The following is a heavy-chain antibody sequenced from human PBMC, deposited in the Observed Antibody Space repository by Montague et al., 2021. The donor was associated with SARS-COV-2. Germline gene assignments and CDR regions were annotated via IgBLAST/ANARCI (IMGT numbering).Heavy chain of an antibody. V-gene: IGHV4-59*01. J-gene: IGHJ4*02. CDR3: ARSLDLSGTYYLPY. D-gene: IGHD3-10*01. CDR2: VHYSGSN. Sequence: SETLSLTCSVSGGSIGSYNWCWLRQHPGKGLEWIGHVHYSGSNTYSHSSISGVTISTDTPKNQFSLKLSSVTAADTAVYYCARSLDLSGTYYLPYWGQGTLVTVSS. CDR1: GGSIGSYN.